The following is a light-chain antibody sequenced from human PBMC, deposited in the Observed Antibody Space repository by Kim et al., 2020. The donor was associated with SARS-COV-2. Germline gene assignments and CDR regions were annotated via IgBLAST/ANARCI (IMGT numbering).Light chain of an antibody. V-gene: IGKV3-15*01. J-gene: IGKJ1*01. CDR1: QSVSSN. CDR2: GAS. CDR3: QQYNNWPWT. Sequence: VSPGERAPLSCRASQSVSSNLAWYQQKPGQAPRLLIYGASTRPTGIPARFSGSGSETEFTLSISSLQSEDFEVYYCQQYNNWPWTFGQGTKVDIK.